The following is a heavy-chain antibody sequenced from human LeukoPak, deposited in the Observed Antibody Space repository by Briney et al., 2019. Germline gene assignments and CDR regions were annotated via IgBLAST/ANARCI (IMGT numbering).Heavy chain of an antibody. CDR3: ARHYSSGWYLVSWFDP. V-gene: IGHV1-18*01. CDR2: ISAYNGNT. Sequence: ASMKVSCKASGYTFTSYGISWVRQAPGQGLEWMGWISAYNGNTNYAQKLQGRVTMTTDTSTSTAYMELRSLRSDDTAVYYCARHYSSGWYLVSWFDPWGQGTLVTVSS. D-gene: IGHD6-19*01. CDR1: GYTFTSYG. J-gene: IGHJ5*02.